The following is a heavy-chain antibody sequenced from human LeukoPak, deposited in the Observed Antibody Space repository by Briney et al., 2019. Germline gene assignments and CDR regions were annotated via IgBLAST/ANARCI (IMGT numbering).Heavy chain of an antibody. Sequence: PSETLSLTCTVSGGSISSSSYYWGWIRQPPGKGLEWIGSIYYSGSTYYNPSLKSRVTISVDTSKNQFSLNLSPVTAADTAVYYCARDFDYGGYYFDYWGQGTLVTVSS. CDR3: ARDFDYGGYYFDY. CDR1: GGSISSSSYY. V-gene: IGHV4-39*07. D-gene: IGHD4-23*01. CDR2: IYYSGST. J-gene: IGHJ4*02.